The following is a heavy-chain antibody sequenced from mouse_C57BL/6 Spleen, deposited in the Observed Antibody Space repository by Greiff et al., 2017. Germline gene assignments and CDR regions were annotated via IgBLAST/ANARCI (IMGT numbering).Heavy chain of an antibody. CDR1: GYTFTSYW. CDR2: IDPSDSYT. CDR3: TRHYCSGPYWYFDV. D-gene: IGHD1-1*01. Sequence: QVQLQQPGAELVMPGASVKLSCKASGYTFTSYWMHWVKQRPGQGLEWIGEIDPSDSYTNYNQKFKGKSTMTVDKSSSTAYMQLSSLTSEDSAVYYCTRHYCSGPYWYFDVWGTGTTVTFSS. V-gene: IGHV1-69*01. J-gene: IGHJ1*03.